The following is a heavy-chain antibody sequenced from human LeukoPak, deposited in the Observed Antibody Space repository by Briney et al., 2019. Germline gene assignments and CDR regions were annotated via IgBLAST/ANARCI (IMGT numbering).Heavy chain of an antibody. J-gene: IGHJ6*02. CDR2: ISTGGSTI. CDR1: GFTFSDYF. Sequence: GGSLRLSCAASGFTFSDYFMSWIRQAPGKGLEWVSYISTGGSTIYYADSVKGRFTISRDNAKNSLYLQMDSLRAEDTAVYFCARDNDYYYYSMDVWGQGTTVTVSS. CDR3: ARDNDYYYYSMDV. V-gene: IGHV3-11*01.